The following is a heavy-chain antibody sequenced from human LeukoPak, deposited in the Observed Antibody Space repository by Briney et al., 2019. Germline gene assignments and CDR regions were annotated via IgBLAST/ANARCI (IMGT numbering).Heavy chain of an antibody. CDR1: GFTFSSYG. CDR2: ISGSGGST. Sequence: EGSLRLSCAASGFTFSSYGMSWVRQAPGKGLEWVSAISGSGGSTYYADSVKGRFTISRDNSKNTLYLQMNSLRAEDTAVYYCAKDRTGTTGRDWVDPWGQGTLVTVSS. D-gene: IGHD1-1*01. CDR3: AKDRTGTTGRDWVDP. V-gene: IGHV3-23*01. J-gene: IGHJ5*02.